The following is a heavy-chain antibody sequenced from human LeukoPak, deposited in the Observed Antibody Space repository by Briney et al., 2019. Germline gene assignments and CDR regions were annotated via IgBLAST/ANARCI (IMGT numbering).Heavy chain of an antibody. D-gene: IGHD6-19*01. CDR3: SRGLVYSSGYDHGSDV. V-gene: IGHV4-4*07. J-gene: IGHJ6*02. CDR2: IFSSGVT. Sequence: SETLSLTCTVSGGXISTYYCTWIRQSAGKGLQWIGRIFSSGVTDYNPSLRGRVTMSLDTSRDQISLELTSVTAADTAVYYCSRGLVYSSGYDHGSDVWGQGTTVTVSS. CDR1: GGXISTYY.